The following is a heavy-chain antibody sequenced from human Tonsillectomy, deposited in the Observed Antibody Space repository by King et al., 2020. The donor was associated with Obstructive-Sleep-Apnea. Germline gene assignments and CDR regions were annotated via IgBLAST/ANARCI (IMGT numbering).Heavy chain of an antibody. J-gene: IGHJ6*02. CDR3: TRGDEHYAMDV. Sequence: VQLQQSGPGLVKPSQTLSVTCAISGDYVSSKTVAWNWIRQSPSRGLEWLGRTYYRSKWYNDYAVSVKSRITISPDTSKNQFSLQLISVTPEDTAVYYCTRGDEHYAMDVWGQGTTVIVSS. V-gene: IGHV6-1*01. CDR2: TYYRSKWYN. CDR1: GDYVSSKTVA.